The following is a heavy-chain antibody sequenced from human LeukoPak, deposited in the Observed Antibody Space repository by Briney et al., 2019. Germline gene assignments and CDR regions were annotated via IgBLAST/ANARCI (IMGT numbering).Heavy chain of an antibody. J-gene: IGHJ4*02. D-gene: IGHD1-26*01. CDR1: GYTFTDYY. V-gene: IGHV1-2*02. CDR3: ATMGATNFDH. CDR2: INPNSGGT. Sequence: ASVKVSCKASGYTFTDYYIHWVRQAPGQGLEWLGWINPNSGGTHYAQKFQVRVIMTRDTSIRTAYMEVSRLGSDDTAEYYCATMGATNFDHWGQGTLVTVSS.